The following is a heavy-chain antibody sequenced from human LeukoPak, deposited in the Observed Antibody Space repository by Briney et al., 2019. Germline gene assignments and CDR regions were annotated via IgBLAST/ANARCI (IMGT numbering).Heavy chain of an antibody. V-gene: IGHV4-59*01. D-gene: IGHD6-19*01. CDR2: IYYSGST. CDR1: GASISSYY. CDR3: ATGGRSSGWYG. Sequence: PSETLSLTCTVSGASISSYYWGWIRQPPGKGLEWIGYIYYSGSTNYNPSLKSRVTISVDTSKSQFSLKLSSVTAADTAVYYCATGGRSSGWYGWGQGTLVTVSS. J-gene: IGHJ4*02.